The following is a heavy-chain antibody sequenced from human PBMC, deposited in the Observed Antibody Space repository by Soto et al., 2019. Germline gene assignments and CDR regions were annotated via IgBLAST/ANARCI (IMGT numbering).Heavy chain of an antibody. CDR2: IYHCGST. CDR3: ASRLEHCSGGRCYSGEDY. CDR1: SGSISSSNW. V-gene: IGHV4-4*02. Sequence: QVQLQESGPGLVKPSGTLSLTCAVSSGSISSSNWWSWVRQPPGKGLEWLGEIYHCGSTNYNPSLERRLTMSVDKFKNRFSRELSCVTAANTAVYSWASRLEHCSGGRCYSGEDYWGQGTLVTVSS. J-gene: IGHJ4*02. D-gene: IGHD2-15*01.